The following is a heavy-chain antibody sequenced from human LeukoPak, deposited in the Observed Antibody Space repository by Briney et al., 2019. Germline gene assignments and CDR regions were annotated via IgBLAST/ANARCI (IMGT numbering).Heavy chain of an antibody. D-gene: IGHD2-21*01. CDR3: AKRGVVIRVIVVGFHKEAYYFDS. J-gene: IGHJ4*02. CDR1: GITLSNYG. Sequence: PGGSLRLSCAVSGITLSNYGMSWVRQAPGKGLEWVAGISDSGGRTKYADSVKGRFTISRDNPKNTPYLQMNSLRAEDTAVYFCAKRGVVIRVIVVGFHKEAYYFDSWGQGALVTVSS. CDR2: ISDSGGRT. V-gene: IGHV3-23*01.